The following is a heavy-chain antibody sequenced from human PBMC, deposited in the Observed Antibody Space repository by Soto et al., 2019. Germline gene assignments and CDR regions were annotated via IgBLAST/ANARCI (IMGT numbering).Heavy chain of an antibody. J-gene: IGHJ6*02. Sequence: ASVKVSCKASGGTFSSYAISWVRQAPGQGLEWMGGIIPIFGTANYAQKFQGRVTITADESTSTAYMELSSLRSEDTAVYYCARGHYEIVLVPAAHYGMDVWGQGTTVTVSS. CDR2: IIPIFGTA. CDR1: GGTFSSYA. D-gene: IGHD2-2*01. CDR3: ARGHYEIVLVPAAHYGMDV. V-gene: IGHV1-69*13.